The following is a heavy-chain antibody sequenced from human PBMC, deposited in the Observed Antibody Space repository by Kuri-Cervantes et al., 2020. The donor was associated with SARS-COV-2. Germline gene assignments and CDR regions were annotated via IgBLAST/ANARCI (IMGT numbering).Heavy chain of an antibody. D-gene: IGHD2-15*01. J-gene: IGHJ6*02. CDR3: ARTGLPGWYYYYGMDV. CDR2: ISSSGSTI. CDR1: GFTFSSYG. Sequence: GGSLRLSCAASGFTFSSYGMHWVRQAPGKGLERVSYISSSGSTIYYADSVKGRFTISRDNAKNSLYLQMNSLRAEDTAVYYCARTGLPGWYYYYGMDVWGQGTTVTVSS. V-gene: IGHV3-48*04.